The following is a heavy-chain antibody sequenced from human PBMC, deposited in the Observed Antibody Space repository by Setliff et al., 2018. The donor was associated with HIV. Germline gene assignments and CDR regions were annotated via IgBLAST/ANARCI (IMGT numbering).Heavy chain of an antibody. CDR3: VKVSRGTVVRGVILVGYFDY. V-gene: IGHV3-23*01. Sequence: PGGSLRLSCAASGFIFSSYAMSWVRQAPGKGLEWVSGINWNGGSTGYADSVKGRFTISRDNSKNTLYLQMSSLRVEDTAVYYCVKVSRGTVVRGVILVGYFDYWGQGTLVTVSS. CDR1: GFIFSSYA. D-gene: IGHD3-10*02. J-gene: IGHJ4*02. CDR2: INWNGGST.